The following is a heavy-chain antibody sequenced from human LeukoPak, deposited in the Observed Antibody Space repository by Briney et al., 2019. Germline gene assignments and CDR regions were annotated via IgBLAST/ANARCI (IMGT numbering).Heavy chain of an antibody. Sequence: GGSLRLSCAASGFTFSSYSLNWVRQAPGKALEWVSSISSDSNYIYYADSVKGRFTISRDNAKHSLYLQMNSLGGEDTAVYYCARNRVVVAPAAPDYWGQGTLVTVSS. V-gene: IGHV3-21*01. J-gene: IGHJ4*02. D-gene: IGHD2-2*01. CDR1: GFTFSSYS. CDR2: ISSDSNYI. CDR3: ARNRVVVAPAAPDY.